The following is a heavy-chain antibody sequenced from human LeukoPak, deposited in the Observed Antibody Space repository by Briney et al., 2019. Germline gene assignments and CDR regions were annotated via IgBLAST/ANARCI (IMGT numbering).Heavy chain of an antibody. CDR2: ISTSSGTI. J-gene: IGHJ4*02. Sequence: PGGSLRLSCAASGFTFSSYGMNWVRQVPGKGLEWVSYISTSSGTIYYADSVKGRFTISRDNARNSLYLQMNSLRDEDTAVYCCASGGNYIDYWGQGTLVTVSS. CDR3: ASGGNYIDY. CDR1: GFTFSSYG. V-gene: IGHV3-48*02. D-gene: IGHD4-11*01.